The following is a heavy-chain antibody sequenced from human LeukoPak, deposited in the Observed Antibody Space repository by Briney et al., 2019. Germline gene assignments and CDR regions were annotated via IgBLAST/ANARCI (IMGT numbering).Heavy chain of an antibody. J-gene: IGHJ5*02. CDR3: ARESVAIGTRWFDP. V-gene: IGHV4-4*07. D-gene: IGHD6-13*01. CDR1: VDSITSYY. Sequence: PSETLSLTCTVSVDSITSYYWSWIRQPAGKGLEWIGRIYISENNNYNPSLKSRVTMSLDTSKNQFSLKLSSVTAADTAIYYCARESVAIGTRWFDPWGQGTLVTVSS. CDR2: IYISENN.